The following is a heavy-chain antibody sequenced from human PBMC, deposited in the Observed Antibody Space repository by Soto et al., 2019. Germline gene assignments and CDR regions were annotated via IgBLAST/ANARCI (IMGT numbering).Heavy chain of an antibody. J-gene: IGHJ3*01. V-gene: IGHV3-23*01. CDR3: AKDWDLLRAFDL. Sequence: EVQLLESGGDLVQAGGSLRLSCAASGFTFSSYAMSWVRQAPGKGLEWVSGISASGGRTYYADSVKGRFTISRDNSKNTMYLQMNSLRVEDTAVYKCAKDWDLLRAFDLWGQGTMVTVSS. CDR1: GFTFSSYA. CDR2: ISASGGRT. D-gene: IGHD1-26*01.